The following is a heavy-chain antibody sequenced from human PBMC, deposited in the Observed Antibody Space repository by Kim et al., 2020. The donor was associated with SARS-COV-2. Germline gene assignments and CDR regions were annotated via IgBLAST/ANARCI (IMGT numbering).Heavy chain of an antibody. V-gene: IGHV7-4-1*02. CDR2: INTNTGNP. CDR3: ARDTELGYCSGGSCYSNDAFDI. Sequence: ASVKVSCKASGYTFTSYAMNWVRQAPGQGLEWMGWINTNTGNPTYAQGFTGRFVFSLDTSVSTAYLQISSLKAEDTAVYYCARDTELGYCSGGSCYSNDAFDIWGQGTMVTVSS. CDR1: GYTFTSYA. J-gene: IGHJ3*02. D-gene: IGHD2-15*01.